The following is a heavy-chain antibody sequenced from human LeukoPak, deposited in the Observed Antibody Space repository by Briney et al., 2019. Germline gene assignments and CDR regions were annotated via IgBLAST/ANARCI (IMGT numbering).Heavy chain of an antibody. CDR3: ARARAPRDGMDV. CDR2: IYYSGST. Sequence: PSETLSLTCTVSGGSISSYYWSWIRLPPGKGLEWIGYIYYSGSTNYNPSLKSRVTISVDTSKNQFSLKLSSATAADTAVYYCARARAPRDGMDVWGQGTTVTVSS. J-gene: IGHJ6*02. V-gene: IGHV4-59*08. CDR1: GGSISSYY.